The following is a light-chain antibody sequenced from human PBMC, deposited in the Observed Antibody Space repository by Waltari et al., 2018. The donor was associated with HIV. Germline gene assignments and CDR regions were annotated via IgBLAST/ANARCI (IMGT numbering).Light chain of an antibody. J-gene: IGLJ3*02. CDR1: SSHIGSNT. CDR2: SNN. CDR3: AAWDDSLNGRV. V-gene: IGLV1-44*01. Sequence: QSVLPQPPSASGTPGQRVTIPCSGSSSHIGSNTVNWYQQLPGTAPKLLIYSNNQRPSGVPDRFSGSKSGTSASLAISGLQSEDEADYYCAAWDDSLNGRVFGGGTKLTVL.